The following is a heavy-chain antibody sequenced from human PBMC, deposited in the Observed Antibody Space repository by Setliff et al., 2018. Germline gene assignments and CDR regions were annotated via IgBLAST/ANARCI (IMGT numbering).Heavy chain of an antibody. CDR3: VRVGVDAIPA. CDR1: ADIFRSYG. D-gene: IGHD2-21*01. Sequence: ASVKVSCKTSADIFRSYGLSWVRQAPGQGLDWMGWISTYNSHTNYAQQFQGRVTMTRDPSIGTAYMELSGLRSDDTAVYYCVRVGVDAIPAWGQGTMVTVPQ. J-gene: IGHJ5*02. CDR2: ISTYNSHT. V-gene: IGHV1-18*01.